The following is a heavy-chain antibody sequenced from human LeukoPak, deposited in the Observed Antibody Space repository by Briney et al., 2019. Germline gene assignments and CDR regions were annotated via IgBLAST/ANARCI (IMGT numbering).Heavy chain of an antibody. Sequence: GMSLRLSCAVSGFTFSSHAMNWVRQAPGKGLEWIAGINIRSTGTYYADSVKGRFTISRDNAKNSLYLQMNSLRAEDTAVYYCARGVYYYDSSGYYYDWFDPWGQGTLVTVSS. CDR1: GFTFSSHA. CDR2: INIRSTGT. CDR3: ARGVYYYDSSGYYYDWFDP. V-gene: IGHV3-21*04. D-gene: IGHD3-22*01. J-gene: IGHJ5*02.